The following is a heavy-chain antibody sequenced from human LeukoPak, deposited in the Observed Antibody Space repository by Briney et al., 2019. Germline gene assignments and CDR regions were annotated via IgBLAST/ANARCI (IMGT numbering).Heavy chain of an antibody. CDR2: INFSGST. V-gene: IGHV4-39*01. Sequence: PSETLSLTCAVSGGSISSSSYYWGWLRQPPGKGLEWIGSINFSGSTYYNPSLKSRVTTSVDTSKNQFSLKLNSVTAADTAVYYCATSGYGGNSRFDYWGQGTLVTVSS. J-gene: IGHJ4*02. CDR1: GGSISSSSYY. D-gene: IGHD4-23*01. CDR3: ATSGYGGNSRFDY.